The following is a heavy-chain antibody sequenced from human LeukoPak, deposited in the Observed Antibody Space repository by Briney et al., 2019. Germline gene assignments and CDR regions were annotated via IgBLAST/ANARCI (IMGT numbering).Heavy chain of an antibody. CDR3: ARGAPRVVAFDH. CDR2: LSSDGITQ. D-gene: IGHD3-22*01. Sequence: GGSLRLSCVASGFSLTSYAMHWVRQAPGKGLEWVTILSSDGITQNYADSVRGRFTISKDDSKKTLYLQMNSLRREDTAIYYCARGAPRVVAFDHWGQGALVTVSS. CDR1: GFSLTSYA. J-gene: IGHJ4*02. V-gene: IGHV3-30*04.